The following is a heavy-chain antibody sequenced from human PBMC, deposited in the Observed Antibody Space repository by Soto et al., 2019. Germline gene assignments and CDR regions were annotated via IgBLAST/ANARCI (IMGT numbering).Heavy chain of an antibody. CDR1: GFTFSSYA. D-gene: IGHD2-8*02. CDR3: AKARPGFDY. CDR2: TGGGGGSR. Sequence: GGSLRLSCAASGFTFSSYAMSWVRQAPGKGLEWVSATGGGGGSRYYADSVKGRFTISRDNSKNTLYLQMNSLRAEDTAVYYCAKARPGFDYWGQGTLVTVSS. V-gene: IGHV3-23*01. J-gene: IGHJ4*02.